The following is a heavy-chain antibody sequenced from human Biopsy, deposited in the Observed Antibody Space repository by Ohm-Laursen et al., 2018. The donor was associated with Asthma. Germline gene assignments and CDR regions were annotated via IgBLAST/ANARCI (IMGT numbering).Heavy chain of an antibody. Sequence: SVKVSCKSLGGTFNTYVIGWVRQAPGHGLEWMGGINSVFGTTTYPQKFQDRVTITADDSTSTVYMELSSLRSEDTAVYYCARKAGSCISRTCYSLDFWGQGTLVTASS. CDR2: INSVFGTT. J-gene: IGHJ4*02. V-gene: IGHV1-69*13. D-gene: IGHD2-2*01. CDR1: GGTFNTYV. CDR3: ARKAGSCISRTCYSLDF.